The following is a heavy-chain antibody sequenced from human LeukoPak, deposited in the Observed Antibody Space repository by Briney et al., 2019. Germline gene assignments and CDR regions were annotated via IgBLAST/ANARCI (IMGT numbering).Heavy chain of an antibody. J-gene: IGHJ4*02. CDR3: AKLGCSSTRCYINY. CDR2: ISYDGSDQ. V-gene: IGHV3-30*18. D-gene: IGHD2-2*01. Sequence: PGRSLRLSCAAPGITFSSFGMRWVRQAPGKGLEWVAVISYDGSDQYYADSVKGRFTVSRDNSKNTLYLQMNSLRVEDTAVYYCAKLGCSSTRCYINYWGQGTLVTVSS. CDR1: GITFSSFG.